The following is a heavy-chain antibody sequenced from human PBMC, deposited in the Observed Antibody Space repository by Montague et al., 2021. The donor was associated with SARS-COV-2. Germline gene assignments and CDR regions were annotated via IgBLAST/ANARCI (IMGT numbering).Heavy chain of an antibody. V-gene: IGHV6-1*01. Sequence: CAISGDSVSSKSVAWNWLRQSPSRGLEWLGRTYYRSKWDSDYAESVKRRLVITPDTFKNQVSLQLNSVIPEDTAVYFCASSGITLTGLDAFDIWGQGTMVTVSS. J-gene: IGHJ3*02. CDR3: ASSGITLTGLDAFDI. CDR2: TYYRSKWDS. D-gene: IGHD3-9*01. CDR1: GDSVSSKSVA.